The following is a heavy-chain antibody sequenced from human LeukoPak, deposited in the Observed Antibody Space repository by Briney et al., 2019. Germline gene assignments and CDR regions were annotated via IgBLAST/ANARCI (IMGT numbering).Heavy chain of an antibody. D-gene: IGHD5-18*01. CDR3: ARHHPEVIYSYGFVFDY. Sequence: SETLSLTCTVSGGSISSYYWSWIRQPPGKGLEWIGYIYYSGSTNYNPSLKSRVTISVDTSKNQFSLKLSSVTAADTAVYYCARHHPEVIYSYGFVFDYWGQGTLVTVSS. CDR2: IYYSGST. V-gene: IGHV4-59*08. J-gene: IGHJ4*02. CDR1: GGSISSYY.